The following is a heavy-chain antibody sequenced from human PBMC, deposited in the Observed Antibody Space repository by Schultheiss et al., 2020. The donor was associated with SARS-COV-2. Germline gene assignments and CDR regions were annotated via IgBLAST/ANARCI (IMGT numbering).Heavy chain of an antibody. V-gene: IGHV4-34*01. Sequence: SETLSLTCAVYGGSFSGYYWSWIRQPPGKGLEWIGEINHSGSTNYNPSLKSRVTISVDTSKNQFSLKLSSVTAADTAVYYCARYGNSGNFDYWGQGTLVTVSS. J-gene: IGHJ4*02. D-gene: IGHD1-26*01. CDR1: GGSFSGYY. CDR3: ARYGNSGNFDY. CDR2: INHSGST.